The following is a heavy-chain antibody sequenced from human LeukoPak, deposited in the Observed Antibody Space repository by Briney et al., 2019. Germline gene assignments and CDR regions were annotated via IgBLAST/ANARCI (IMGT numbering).Heavy chain of an antibody. Sequence: GGSLRLSCEGSAFIFSGHRMNWVRQTPGKGLEWVASIKEDGSERQYVDSVKGRFSISRDNTKGSLFLQMNSLRAEDTAVYYCAKGTLGSCNGATCYPLDYWGQGTLVTVSS. CDR1: AFIFSGHR. CDR3: AKGTLGSCNGATCYPLDY. D-gene: IGHD2-8*01. CDR2: IKEDGSER. V-gene: IGHV3-7*03. J-gene: IGHJ4*02.